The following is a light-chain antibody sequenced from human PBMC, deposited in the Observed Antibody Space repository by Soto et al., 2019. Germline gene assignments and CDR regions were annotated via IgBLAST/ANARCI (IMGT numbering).Light chain of an antibody. V-gene: IGKV3-20*01. CDR2: GAS. CDR3: QQYGSSPLT. J-gene: IGKJ4*01. Sequence: EIVLTQSPGTLSLSPGEGATLSCRASQSVSNSYLAWYQQKPGQAPRLLIYGASSRATGIPDRFSGSGSGTDFTLTISRLEPADFAVYYCQQYGSSPLTFGGGTKVEIK. CDR1: QSVSNSY.